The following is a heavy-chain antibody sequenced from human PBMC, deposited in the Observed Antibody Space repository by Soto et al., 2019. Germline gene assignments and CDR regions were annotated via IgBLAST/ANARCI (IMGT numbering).Heavy chain of an antibody. Sequence: GGSMRLSCAASGLTVSSSYMSWVPQAPGKGLQRVSVIYSAGSTYYANSVKGRFTISRDISTNMVYLQISSLTDEDTAVYYCARAGEPDNSSGIFCYIWGQGALFTVSS. J-gene: IGHJ4*02. CDR2: IYSAGST. CDR3: ARAGEPDNSSGIFCYI. V-gene: IGHV3-53*01. D-gene: IGHD6-25*01. CDR1: GLTVSSSY.